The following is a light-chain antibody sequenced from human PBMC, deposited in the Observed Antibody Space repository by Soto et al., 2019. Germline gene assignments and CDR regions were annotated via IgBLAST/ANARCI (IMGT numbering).Light chain of an antibody. Sequence: DIQMTQSPSTLSASVGDRVTITCRASQSVSGWVAWYQQKPGKAPKLLIYDASSLESGVPSRFSGSGSGTEFSLPIISLQPDDFAAYYCQQYDSYSPFTFGQGTKLEIK. CDR2: DAS. CDR3: QQYDSYSPFT. CDR1: QSVSGW. J-gene: IGKJ2*01. V-gene: IGKV1-5*01.